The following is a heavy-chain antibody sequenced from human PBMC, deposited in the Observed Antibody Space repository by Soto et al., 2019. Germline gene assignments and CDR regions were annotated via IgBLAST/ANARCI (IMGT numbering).Heavy chain of an antibody. V-gene: IGHV1-2*02. Sequence: QVQLVQSGAEVKKPGASVKVSCKASGYTFTGYNMHWVRQAPGQGLEWMGWINPNSGATDFAQKSQGRVTMTRDTSISTAYMELSRLRSDDTAMYYCARVRVASGWYNSPDYWGQGTLVTVSS. CDR1: GYTFTGYN. CDR2: INPNSGAT. D-gene: IGHD6-19*01. J-gene: IGHJ4*02. CDR3: ARVRVASGWYNSPDY.